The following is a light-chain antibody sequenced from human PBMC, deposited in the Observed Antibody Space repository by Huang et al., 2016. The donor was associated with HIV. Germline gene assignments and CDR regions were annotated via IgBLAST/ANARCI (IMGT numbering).Light chain of an antibody. V-gene: IGKV3-20*01. J-gene: IGKJ1*01. CDR3: QQYGISPWT. Sequence: VLTQSPGTLSLSPGERGTLSCRASESVTSTQLAWYQQKPGQAPRLLIYGASARATGTPDRFIGSGSGTGFTLTISRLEAEDSATYYCQQYGISPWTFGQGTKVEIK. CDR2: GAS. CDR1: ESVTSTQ.